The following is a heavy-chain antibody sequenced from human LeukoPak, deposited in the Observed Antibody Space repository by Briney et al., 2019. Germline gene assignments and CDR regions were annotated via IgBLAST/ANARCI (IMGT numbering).Heavy chain of an antibody. CDR1: GFIFSDCY. CDR3: AREDSSWVY. Sequence: GGSLRLSCAASGFIFSDCYMSWIRQAPGKGLEWVSYISSSGSTMYYTDSVKGRFTISRDNAKDSLYLQMNSLRAEDTAVYYCAREDSSWVYWGQGTLVTVSS. D-gene: IGHD3-10*01. CDR2: ISSSGSTM. J-gene: IGHJ4*02. V-gene: IGHV3-11*01.